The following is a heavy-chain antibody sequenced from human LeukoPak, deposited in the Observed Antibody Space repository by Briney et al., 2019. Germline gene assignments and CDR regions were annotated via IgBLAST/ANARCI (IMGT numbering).Heavy chain of an antibody. D-gene: IGHD2-15*01. CDR2: FSVSGNI. CDR1: GFTFNNYA. CDR3: AKPPVTTCSGAYCYPFVY. Sequence: GGALRLCCSASGFTFNNYAVGWVRRGPGKGLEWDSAFSVSGNIYHADSVKGRFTICRDSYKHTLYLQMNRLRAEDADVYYCAKPPVTTCSGAYCYPFVYRGQGSLVSVSS. J-gene: IGHJ4*02. V-gene: IGHV3-23*01.